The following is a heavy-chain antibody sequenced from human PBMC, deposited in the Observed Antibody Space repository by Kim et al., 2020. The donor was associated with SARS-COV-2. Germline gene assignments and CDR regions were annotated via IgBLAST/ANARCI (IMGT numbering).Heavy chain of an antibody. D-gene: IGHD2-21*01. CDR1: GGSINSGGYS. CDR2: IYESGTN. Sequence: SETLSLTCAVSGGSINSGGYSWSWIRQPPGKDLEWIGYIYESGTNYYNPSLKGRVTMSVDSSNNQLSLNLTSVTAEDTAVYYCARGGVEDYFDYWGQGVVVTVSS. V-gene: IGHV4-30-2*01. CDR3: ARGGVEDYFDY. J-gene: IGHJ4*02.